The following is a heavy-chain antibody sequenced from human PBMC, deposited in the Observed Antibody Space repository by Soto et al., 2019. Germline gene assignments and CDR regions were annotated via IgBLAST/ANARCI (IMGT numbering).Heavy chain of an antibody. Sequence: SETLSLTCFVSGDSINNTYWWSWVRQAPGKGLEWIGEIYHTGGKSYMPSLRGRITLSVDTSKNQFSLKLTSVTAADTAVYYCTTDGDTSLYYPWGQGTLVTVSS. CDR1: GDSINNTYW. CDR2: IYHTGGK. D-gene: IGHD2-2*02. V-gene: IGHV4-4*02. CDR3: TTDGDTSLYYP. J-gene: IGHJ5*02.